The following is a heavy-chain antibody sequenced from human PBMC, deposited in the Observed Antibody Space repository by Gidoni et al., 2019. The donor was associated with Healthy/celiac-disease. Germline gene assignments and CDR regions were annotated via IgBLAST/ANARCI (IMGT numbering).Heavy chain of an antibody. Sequence: SSYYWGWLRQPPGKGLAWIGSIYYSGSTYYNPSLKRRVTISVDTSKNQFSLKLSSVTAADTAVYYCARHQTAPNWFDPWGQGTLVTVSS. D-gene: IGHD5-18*01. CDR2: IYYSGST. J-gene: IGHJ5*02. CDR3: ARHQTAPNWFDP. V-gene: IGHV4-39*01. CDR1: SSYY.